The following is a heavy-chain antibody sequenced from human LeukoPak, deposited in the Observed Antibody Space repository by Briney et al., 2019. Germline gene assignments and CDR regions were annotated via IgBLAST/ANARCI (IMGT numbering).Heavy chain of an antibody. CDR1: GFSVSTKY. J-gene: IGHJ4*02. Sequence: GGSLRLSCAASGFSVSTKYMNWVRQAPGKGLEWVSIIYSGGTTYYGESVEGRFTISRDTSKNTLDLQMDTLRTEDTAVYYCTRERDIYDSSRGGYDSWGQGTLVTVSS. V-gene: IGHV3-53*05. CDR3: TRERDIYDSSRGGYDS. CDR2: IYSGGTT. D-gene: IGHD3-22*01.